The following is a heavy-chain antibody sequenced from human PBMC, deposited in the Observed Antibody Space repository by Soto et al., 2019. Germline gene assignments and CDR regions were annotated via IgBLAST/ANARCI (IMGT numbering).Heavy chain of an antibody. CDR2: ISGSGGST. CDR1: GFTFSSYA. D-gene: IGHD6-19*01. J-gene: IGHJ3*02. V-gene: IGHV3-23*01. CDR3: AKAGSGWENDAFDI. Sequence: GGSMRLSCAASGFTFSSYALRWVRQAPGKGLEWVSAISGSGGSTYYADSVKGRFTISSDNSKKTLYLQMNSLRAGDTTVYYWAKAGSGWENDAFDIWGQGTMVTVSS.